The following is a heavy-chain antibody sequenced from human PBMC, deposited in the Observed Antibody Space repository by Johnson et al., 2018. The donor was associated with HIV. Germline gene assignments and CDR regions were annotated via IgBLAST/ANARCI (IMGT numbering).Heavy chain of an antibody. CDR3: AKDLVDTAMDDAFDI. V-gene: IGHV3-9*01. J-gene: IGHJ3*02. Sequence: QLVESGGGLVQPGRSLRLSCAASGFTFDDYVMHWVRQAPGKGLEWVSGISWNSGSIGYADSVKGRFTISRDNSKNTLYLQMNSLRAEDTAVYYCAKDLVDTAMDDAFDIWGQGTVVTVS. CDR2: ISWNSGSI. D-gene: IGHD5-18*01. CDR1: GFTFDDYV.